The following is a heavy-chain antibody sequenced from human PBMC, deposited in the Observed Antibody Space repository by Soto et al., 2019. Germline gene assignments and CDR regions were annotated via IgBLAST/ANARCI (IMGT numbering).Heavy chain of an antibody. CDR2: TYYRSNWYT. J-gene: IGHJ4*02. Sequence: SQTLSLTCAISGDSVSSNIVTWNWIRQSPSRGLEWLGRTYYRSNWYTDYAVSVKSRATINPDTSKNHFSLQLNSVTPEDTVVYYCASLPVVTANQFDYWGQGTLVTVSS. CDR3: ASLPVVTANQFDY. CDR1: GDSVSSNIVT. D-gene: IGHD2-21*02. V-gene: IGHV6-1*01.